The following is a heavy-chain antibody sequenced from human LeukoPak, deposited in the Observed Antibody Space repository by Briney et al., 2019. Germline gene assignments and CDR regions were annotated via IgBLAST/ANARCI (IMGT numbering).Heavy chain of an antibody. D-gene: IGHD3-10*01. CDR1: GGTFSSYT. V-gene: IGHV1-69*02. CDR2: IIPILGFA. J-gene: IGHJ4*02. CDR3: ASHYGSGSYASDY. Sequence: ASVKVSCKASGGTFSSYTLSWVRQAPGQGLEWMGRIIPILGFANYAQKFQGRVTITADKSTSTAYMELSSLRSEDTAVYYCASHYGSGSYASDYWGQGTLVTVSS.